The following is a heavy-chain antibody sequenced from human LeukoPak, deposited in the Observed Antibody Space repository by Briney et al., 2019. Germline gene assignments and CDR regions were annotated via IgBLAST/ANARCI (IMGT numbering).Heavy chain of an antibody. CDR3: ARCHSSSCGDY. V-gene: IGHV3-7*05. D-gene: IGHD6-6*01. CDR2: IQRGGSEK. Sequence: PVGSLRLYCAAAGFTFSSYWMSWVRQAPEKGLEWVANIQRGGSEKYYVDPVKGRFTISRDNAKNSLFVQMDCMRAEDRAVYYCARCHSSSCGDYWGEETLVTVSS. J-gene: IGHJ4*02. CDR1: GFTFSSYW.